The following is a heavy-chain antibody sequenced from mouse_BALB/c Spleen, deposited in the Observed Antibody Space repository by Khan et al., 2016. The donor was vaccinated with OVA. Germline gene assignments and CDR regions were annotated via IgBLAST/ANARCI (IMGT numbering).Heavy chain of an antibody. CDR1: GYSITSGYA. CDR2: ISSSGST. CDR3: ARDGSRYNYAMDY. D-gene: IGHD2-3*01. V-gene: IGHV3-2*02. Sequence: EVQLQESGPGLVKPSQSLSLTCTVTGYSITSGYAWNWIRQFPGNKLEWMGYISSSGSTNYNPALKSRISITRDTSKNQFFLQLNSVTTEDTATYYCARDGSRYNYAMDYWGQGTSVTVSS. J-gene: IGHJ4*01.